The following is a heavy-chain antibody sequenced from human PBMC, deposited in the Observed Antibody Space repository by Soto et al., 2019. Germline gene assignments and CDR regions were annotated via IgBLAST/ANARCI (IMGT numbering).Heavy chain of an antibody. Sequence: GGSLRLSCAASGFTFSSYSMNWVRQAPGKGLEWVSSISSSSSYIYYADSVKGRFTISRDNAKNSLYLQMNSLRAEDTAVYYCARDFGTYQYDAFDIWGQGTMVTVSS. V-gene: IGHV3-21*01. J-gene: IGHJ3*02. D-gene: IGHD1-26*01. CDR3: ARDFGTYQYDAFDI. CDR1: GFTFSSYS. CDR2: ISSSSSYI.